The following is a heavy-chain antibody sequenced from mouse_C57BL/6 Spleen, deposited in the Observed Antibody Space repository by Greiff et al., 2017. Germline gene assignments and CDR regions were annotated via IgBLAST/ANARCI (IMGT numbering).Heavy chain of an antibody. J-gene: IGHJ1*03. V-gene: IGHV1-82*01. CDR2: IYPGDGDT. D-gene: IGHD1-1*01. CDR3: ARLGLLRYCDV. CDR1: GYAFSSSW. Sequence: QVQLQQSGPELVKPGASVKISCKASGYAFSSSWMNWVKQRPGTGLEWLGRIYPGDGDTNYNGKFKGKATLTGDNSSSTAYMQLSSLTSEDSAVYVCARLGLLRYCDVWGTGTTVTVSS.